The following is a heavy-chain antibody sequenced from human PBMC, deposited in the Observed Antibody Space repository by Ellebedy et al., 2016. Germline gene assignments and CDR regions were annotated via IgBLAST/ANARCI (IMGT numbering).Heavy chain of an antibody. J-gene: IGHJ4*02. CDR1: GFTFSSYS. D-gene: IGHD1-1*01. Sequence: GESLKISCAASGFTFSSYSMNWVRQTPGKGLEWVSSISSSSSYIYYADSVKGRFTISRDNAKNSLYLQMNSLRAEDTAVYYCARESTGTDYWGQGTLVTVSS. CDR2: ISSSSSYI. CDR3: ARESTGTDY. V-gene: IGHV3-21*01.